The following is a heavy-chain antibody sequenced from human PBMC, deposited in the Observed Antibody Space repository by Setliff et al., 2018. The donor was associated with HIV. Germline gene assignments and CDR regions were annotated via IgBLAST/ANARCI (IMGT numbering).Heavy chain of an antibody. CDR2: INQSGNT. D-gene: IGHD3-10*01. Sequence: SETLSLTCAVYGGSLSGYYWSWVRQSPGRGLEWIGEINQSGNTSFNPSLKSRLILSVDTSKGQFSLKLTSVTAADTALYYCAREGGQGYSGSGSFYHRNFDLWGRGTLVTVSS. CDR3: AREGGQGYSGSGSFYHRNFDL. CDR1: GGSLSGYY. V-gene: IGHV4-34*01. J-gene: IGHJ2*01.